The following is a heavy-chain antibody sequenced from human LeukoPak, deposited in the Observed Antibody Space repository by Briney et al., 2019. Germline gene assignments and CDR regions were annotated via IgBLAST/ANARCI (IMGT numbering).Heavy chain of an antibody. CDR3: AKALRYCSSTSCQERYGAFDI. J-gene: IGHJ3*02. CDR1: GFTFSSYA. D-gene: IGHD2-2*01. V-gene: IGHV3-23*01. Sequence: PGGSLRLSCAASGFTFSSYAMSWVRQAPGKGLEWVSAISGSGGSTYYADSVKGRFTISRDNSKNTLYLQMNSLRAEDTAAYYCAKALRYCSSTSCQERYGAFDIWGQGTMVTVSS. CDR2: ISGSGGST.